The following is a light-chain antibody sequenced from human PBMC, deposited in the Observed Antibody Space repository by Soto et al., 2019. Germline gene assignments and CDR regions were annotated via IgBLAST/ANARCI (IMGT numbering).Light chain of an antibody. CDR1: NIGSKS. J-gene: IGLJ2*01. CDR2: YDS. CDR3: QVWDSSSDHPRVV. V-gene: IGLV3-21*04. Sequence: SYELTQPPSVSVAPGKTARITCGGNNIGSKSVHWYQQKPGQAPVLVIYYDSDRPSGIPERFSGSNPGNTATLTISRVEAGDEADYYCQVWDSSSDHPRVVFGGGTKLTVL.